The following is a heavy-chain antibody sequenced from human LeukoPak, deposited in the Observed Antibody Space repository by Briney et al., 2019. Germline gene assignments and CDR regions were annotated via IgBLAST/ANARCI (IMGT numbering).Heavy chain of an antibody. CDR2: IYSSGGT. V-gene: IGHV4-59*08. CDR3: ARHGSTYRGSPRIFLQH. D-gene: IGHD1-26*01. J-gene: IGHJ1*01. CDR1: GGSMGSFY. Sequence: PSETLSLTCTVSGGSMGSFYWSWIRQPPGKGLEWIGDIYSSGGTNYNPSLKSRVTISVDTSKKQFSLKLSSVTAADTAVYYCARHGSTYRGSPRIFLQHWGQGTLVTVSS.